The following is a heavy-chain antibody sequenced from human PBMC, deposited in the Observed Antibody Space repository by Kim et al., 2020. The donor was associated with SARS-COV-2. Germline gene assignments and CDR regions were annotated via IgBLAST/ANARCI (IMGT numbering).Heavy chain of an antibody. Sequence: GGSLRLSCAASGFTFSSYVMSWVRQAPGKGLEWVSAISGSGGSTYYADSVKGRFTISRDNSKNTLYLQMNSLRAEDTAVYYCAKDPTRITSFGVVTYFDYWGQGTLVTVSS. CDR1: GFTFSSYV. D-gene: IGHD3-3*01. CDR2: ISGSGGST. V-gene: IGHV3-23*01. CDR3: AKDPTRITSFGVVTYFDY. J-gene: IGHJ4*02.